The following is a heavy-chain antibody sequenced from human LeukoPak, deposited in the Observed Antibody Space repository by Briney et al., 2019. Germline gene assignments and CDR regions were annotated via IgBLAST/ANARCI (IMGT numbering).Heavy chain of an antibody. CDR1: GGSISSHY. CDR3: ARPQWLAYGGFDP. Sequence: SETLSLTCTVSGGSISSHYWSWIRQPPGKGLEWIGYIYSGGSTNYSPSLKSRVTISEDTSKNQFFLKLNSVTASDTAVYYCARPQWLAYGGFDPWGQGTLVTVSS. V-gene: IGHV4-4*09. D-gene: IGHD6-19*01. CDR2: IYSGGST. J-gene: IGHJ5*02.